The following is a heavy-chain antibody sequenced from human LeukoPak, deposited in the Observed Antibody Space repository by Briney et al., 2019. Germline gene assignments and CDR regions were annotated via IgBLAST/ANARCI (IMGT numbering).Heavy chain of an antibody. Sequence: ASVKVSCKASGYTFTSYDINWVRQATGQGLEWMGWMNPNSGNTGYAQKFQGRVTMTRDTSISTAYMELSRLRSDDTAVYYCARESAQLGRFDAFDIWGQGTTVTVSS. CDR3: ARESAQLGRFDAFDI. CDR1: GYTFTSYD. J-gene: IGHJ3*02. CDR2: MNPNSGNT. D-gene: IGHD6-6*01. V-gene: IGHV1-8*01.